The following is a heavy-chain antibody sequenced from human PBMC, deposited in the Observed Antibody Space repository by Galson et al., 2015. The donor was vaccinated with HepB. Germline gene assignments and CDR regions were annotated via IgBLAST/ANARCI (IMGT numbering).Heavy chain of an antibody. D-gene: IGHD3-10*01. CDR2: VSASGDST. CDR3: AKGGHGSGTYLYYFDY. V-gene: IGHV3-23*01. Sequence: SLRLSCAASGFTFSRYTMTWVRQAPGKGLEWVSTVSASGDSTYYADSVKGRFTISRDNSKNTPYLQMNSLRAEDTAVYYCAKGGHGSGTYLYYFDYWGQGTLVSVSS. J-gene: IGHJ4*02. CDR1: GFTFSRYT.